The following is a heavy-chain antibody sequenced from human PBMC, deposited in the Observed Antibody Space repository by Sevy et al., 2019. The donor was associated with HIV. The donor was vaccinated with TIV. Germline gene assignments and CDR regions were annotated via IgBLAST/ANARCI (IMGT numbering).Heavy chain of an antibody. CDR2: VYHTRSN. CDR1: GVSVSSDTYY. V-gene: IGHV4-61*01. D-gene: IGHD3-22*01. CDR3: AREPYFFDKSGYYSDY. J-gene: IGHJ4*02. Sequence: SETLSLTCAVSGVSVSSDTYYWSWIRQPPGKGLEWIGYVYHTRSNNYSPSFKSRVTISVDTSKNQFSLRLFSVAAADTAVYYCAREPYFFDKSGYYSDYWGQGALVTVSS.